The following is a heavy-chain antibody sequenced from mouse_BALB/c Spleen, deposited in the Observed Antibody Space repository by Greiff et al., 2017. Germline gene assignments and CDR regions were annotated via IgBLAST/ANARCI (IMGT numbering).Heavy chain of an antibody. J-gene: IGHJ4*01. CDR2: ISNGGGST. Sequence: EVKVVESGGGLVQPGGSLKLSCAASGFTFSSYTMSWVRQTPEKRLEWVAYISNGGGSTYYPDTVKGRFTITRDNAKNTLYLQLSSLKSEDTAMYYWARPGSDDGSYAMDYWGQGTSVTVSS. CDR1: GFTFSSYT. D-gene: IGHD2-12*01. CDR3: ARPGSDDGSYAMDY. V-gene: IGHV5-12-2*01.